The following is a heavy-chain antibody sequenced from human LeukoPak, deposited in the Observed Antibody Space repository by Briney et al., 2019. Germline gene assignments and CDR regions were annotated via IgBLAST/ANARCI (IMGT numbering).Heavy chain of an antibody. CDR3: ARGGVLRYFDWLLVY. V-gene: IGHV3-7*01. J-gene: IGHJ4*02. D-gene: IGHD3-9*01. Sequence: GGSLRLACAASGFTFSSFWMSWVRQAPGKGLEWVASINEDGSEIHYVDSVKGRFTISRDNAKDSLYLQMNSLRAEDTAVYYCARGGVLRYFDWLLVYWGQGTLVTVSS. CDR2: INEDGSEI. CDR1: GFTFSSFW.